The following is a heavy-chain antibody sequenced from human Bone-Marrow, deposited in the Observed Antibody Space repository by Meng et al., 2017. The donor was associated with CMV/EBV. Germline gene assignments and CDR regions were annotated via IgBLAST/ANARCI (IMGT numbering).Heavy chain of an antibody. Sequence: ETLSLTCAASGFAFSRYWMTWVRQAPGKGLEWVANIKEDGSEGYYVDSVKGRFTISRDNAKKSLYLQMNSLRPEDTAVYYCARVIAAADFFDYWGQGTLVTGSS. CDR3: ARVIAAADFFDY. V-gene: IGHV3-7*02. CDR1: GFAFSRYW. D-gene: IGHD6-13*01. J-gene: IGHJ4*02. CDR2: IKEDGSEG.